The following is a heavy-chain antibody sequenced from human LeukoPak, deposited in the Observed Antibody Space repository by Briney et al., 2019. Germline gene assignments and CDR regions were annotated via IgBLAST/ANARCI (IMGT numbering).Heavy chain of an antibody. CDR2: ISYDGSNK. CDR1: GFTFISYG. V-gene: IGHV3-30*18. J-gene: IGHJ4*01. CDR3: AKTYYDSSGFKTFPFDY. Sequence: PGESLRLSCAASGFTFISYGMHWVRQAPGKGLEWVAVISYDGSNKYYAGSVKGRFTISRDNSKNTLYLQMNSLRAEDTAVYYCAKTYYDSSGFKTFPFDYWGQGTLVTVSS. D-gene: IGHD3-22*01.